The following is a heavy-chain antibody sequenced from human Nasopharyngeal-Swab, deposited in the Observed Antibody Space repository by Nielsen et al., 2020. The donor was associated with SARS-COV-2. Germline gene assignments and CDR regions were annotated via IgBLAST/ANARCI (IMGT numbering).Heavy chain of an antibody. J-gene: IGHJ3*02. V-gene: IGHV1-24*01. CDR1: GYTLTELS. Sequence: APVKVSCKVSGYTLTELSMHWVRQAPGKGLEWMGGFDPEDGETIYAQKFQGRVTMTEDTSTDTAYMELSSLRSEDTAVYYCATIVVVTAKEAFDIWGQGTMVTVSS. D-gene: IGHD2-21*02. CDR3: ATIVVVTAKEAFDI. CDR2: FDPEDGET.